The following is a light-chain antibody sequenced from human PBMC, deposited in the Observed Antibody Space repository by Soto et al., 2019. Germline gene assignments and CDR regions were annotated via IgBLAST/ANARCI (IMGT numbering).Light chain of an antibody. V-gene: IGKV3-20*01. J-gene: IGKJ1*01. CDR3: KQYGRRSWT. Sequence: EIVLTQSPGTLSLSPGEGATLSCRASQSVSTNFFAWYQQKPGQAPRLLIYGASTRATGIPDRFSGSGSGTDFTLTISRLEPEDFAVYYCKQYGRRSWTFGQGTKVDIK. CDR1: QSVSTNF. CDR2: GAS.